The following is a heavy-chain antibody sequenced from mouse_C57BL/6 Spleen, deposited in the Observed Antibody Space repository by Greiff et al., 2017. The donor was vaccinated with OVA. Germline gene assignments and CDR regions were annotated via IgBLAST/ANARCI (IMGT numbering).Heavy chain of an antibody. Sequence: VTLKVSGPGILQPSQTLSLPCSFSGFSLSTFGMGVGWIRQPSGKGLEWLAHIWWDDDKYYNPALQSRPTISKDTSKNQVFLKIANVDTADTATYDCARIEGYGNYVDYFDYWGQGTTLTVSS. CDR3: ARIEGYGNYVDYFDY. V-gene: IGHV8-8*01. CDR1: GFSLSTFGMG. CDR2: IWWDDDK. J-gene: IGHJ2*01. D-gene: IGHD2-1*01.